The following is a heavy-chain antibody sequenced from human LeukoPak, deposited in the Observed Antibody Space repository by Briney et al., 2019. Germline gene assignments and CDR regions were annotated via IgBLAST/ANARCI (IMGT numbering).Heavy chain of an antibody. CDR3: ARDKGQGEYYFDY. Sequence: PGGSLRLSCAASGFTFSSYSMNWVRQASGKGLEWVSSISSSSYYIYYADSVKGRFTISRDNAKNSLYLQMNRLRAEDTAVYYCARDKGQGEYYFDYWGQGTLVTVSS. J-gene: IGHJ4*02. V-gene: IGHV3-21*01. CDR1: GFTFSSYS. CDR2: ISSSSYYI.